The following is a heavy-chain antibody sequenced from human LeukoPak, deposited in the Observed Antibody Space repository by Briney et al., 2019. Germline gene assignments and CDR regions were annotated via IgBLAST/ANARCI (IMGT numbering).Heavy chain of an antibody. CDR3: ARGVQAAAGTWYYYYYMDV. Sequence: PSETLSLTCAVYGGSFSGYYWSWIRQPPGKGLEWIGEINRSGSTNYNPSLKSRVTISVDTSKNQFSLKLSSVTAADTAVYYCARGVQAAAGTWYYYYYMDVWGKGTTVTVSS. J-gene: IGHJ6*03. CDR1: GGSFSGYY. D-gene: IGHD6-13*01. CDR2: INRSGST. V-gene: IGHV4-34*01.